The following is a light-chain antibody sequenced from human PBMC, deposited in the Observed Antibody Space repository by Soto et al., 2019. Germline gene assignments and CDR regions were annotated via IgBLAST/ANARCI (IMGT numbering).Light chain of an antibody. CDR2: GTS. CDR3: QQYSNWPPIT. Sequence: ETVMTQSPGTLSVSLGERATLSCRASQSVSIHLAWYQQKPGQAPRLLIYGTSTRATGIPARFSGSGSGTEFTLTISSLQSEDFAVYYCQQYSNWPPITFGQGTHWRL. V-gene: IGKV3-15*01. CDR1: QSVSIH. J-gene: IGKJ5*01.